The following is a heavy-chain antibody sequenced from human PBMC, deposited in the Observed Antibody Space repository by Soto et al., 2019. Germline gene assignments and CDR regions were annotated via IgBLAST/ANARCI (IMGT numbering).Heavy chain of an antibody. Sequence: ELQLVQSGGGLAQPGGSLRLSCIASGFSSSDYWMAWIRQVPGKGLELVAAINGDGSDRGYLESVEGRFTISRDNANNPVFLHLNTLTAEDTAVYFCTRDPSWGAFDIWGQGTMVTVSS. V-gene: IGHV3-7*01. CDR3: TRDPSWGAFDI. CDR2: INGDGSDR. CDR1: GFSSSDYW. D-gene: IGHD7-27*01. J-gene: IGHJ3*02.